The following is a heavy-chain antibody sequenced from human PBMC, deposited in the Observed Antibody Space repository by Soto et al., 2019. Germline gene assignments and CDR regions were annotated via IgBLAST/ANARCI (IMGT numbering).Heavy chain of an antibody. J-gene: IGHJ3*02. CDR3: ARDTEEWLGHAFDI. Sequence: QVQLQESGPGLVKPAETLSLTCSVSGGSITSYYWSWIRQTPGKGLEWIGHIYYSGSTRYNPSLKSRVSISVDTSKNQISLKLSSVTAADTALYYCARDTEEWLGHAFDIWGQGTMVSVSS. V-gene: IGHV4-59*01. CDR2: IYYSGST. CDR1: GGSITSYY. D-gene: IGHD6-19*01.